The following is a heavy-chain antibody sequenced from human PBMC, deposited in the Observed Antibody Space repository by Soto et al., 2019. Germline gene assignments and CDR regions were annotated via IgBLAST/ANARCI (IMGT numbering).Heavy chain of an antibody. Sequence: PSETLSLTCAISGASISSNNWWSWVRQPPGKGLEWIGEIYHSGDTNYNPSLQSRVTISVDKSTNQFSLKLTSVTAADTAVYYCARGVLHSGQGTLVTVSS. V-gene: IGHV4-4*02. J-gene: IGHJ4*01. CDR1: GASISSNNW. CDR3: ARGVLH. CDR2: IYHSGDT.